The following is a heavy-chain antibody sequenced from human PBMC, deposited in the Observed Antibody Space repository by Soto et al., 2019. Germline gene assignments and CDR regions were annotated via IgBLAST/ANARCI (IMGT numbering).Heavy chain of an antibody. V-gene: IGHV4-31*03. CDR2: IYYSGST. CDR1: GGSISSGGYY. J-gene: IGHJ6*02. Sequence: QVQLQESGPGLVKPSQTLSLTCTVSGGSISSGGYYWSWIRQHPGKGLEWIGYIYYSGSTYYNPSLKSRVXTXVXXSKTQFSLKLRSVTAADTAVYYCARGGRRPPGMDVWGQGTTVTVSS. CDR3: ARGGRRPPGMDV.